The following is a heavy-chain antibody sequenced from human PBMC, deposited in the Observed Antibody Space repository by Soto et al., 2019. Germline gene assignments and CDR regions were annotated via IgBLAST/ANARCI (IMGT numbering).Heavy chain of an antibody. J-gene: IGHJ5*02. V-gene: IGHV4-30-4*01. Sequence: SLTCTVSGGSISSGDYYWSWIRQPPGKGLEWIGYIYYSGSTYYNPSLKSRVTISVDTSKNQFSLKLSSVTAADTAVYYCARGNGVTPATRWFDPWGQGTLVTVS. CDR2: IYYSGST. CDR1: GGSISSGDYY. D-gene: IGHD1-1*01. CDR3: ARGNGVTPATRWFDP.